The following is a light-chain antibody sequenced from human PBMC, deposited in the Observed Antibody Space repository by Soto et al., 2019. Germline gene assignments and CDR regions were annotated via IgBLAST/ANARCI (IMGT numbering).Light chain of an antibody. CDR1: SSDVGGYNY. Sequence: QSALTQPASVSGSPGQSITISCTGTSSDVGGYNYVSWYQQHPGKAPKLLIYDVSNRPSGVSNRFSGSKSGSTASLTVSGLQADDEADYYCCSYAGTYTEVFGGGTQLTVL. CDR2: DVS. CDR3: CSYAGTYTEV. J-gene: IGLJ2*01. V-gene: IGLV2-14*03.